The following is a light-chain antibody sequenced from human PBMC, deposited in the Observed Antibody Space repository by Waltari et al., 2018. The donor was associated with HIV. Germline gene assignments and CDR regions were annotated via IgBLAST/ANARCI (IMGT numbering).Light chain of an antibody. CDR3: AAWDDSLNGVV. CDR2: YDD. J-gene: IGLJ2*01. CDR1: SHKIGNNA. Sequence: QSVLTQPPSLFEAPRQRVTISCSGSSHKIGNNAVNWYHQLPGKAPKLLIYYDDLLPSGVSDRFSGSKSGTSASLAISGLQSEDEADYYCAAWDDSLNGVVFGGGTKLTVL. V-gene: IGLV1-36*01.